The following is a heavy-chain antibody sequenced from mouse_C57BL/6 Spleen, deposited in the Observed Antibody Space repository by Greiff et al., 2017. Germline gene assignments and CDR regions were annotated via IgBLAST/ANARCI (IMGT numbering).Heavy chain of an antibody. D-gene: IGHD2-2*01. Sequence: VQLQQSGAELARPGASVKLSCKASGYTFTSYGISWVKQRTGQGLEWIGEIYPRSGNTYYNEKFKGKATLTADKSSSTAYMELRSLTSEDSAVYFCASARGYDEGYYFDYWGQGTTLTVSS. CDR1: GYTFTSYG. V-gene: IGHV1-81*01. CDR2: IYPRSGNT. CDR3: ASARGYDEGYYFDY. J-gene: IGHJ2*01.